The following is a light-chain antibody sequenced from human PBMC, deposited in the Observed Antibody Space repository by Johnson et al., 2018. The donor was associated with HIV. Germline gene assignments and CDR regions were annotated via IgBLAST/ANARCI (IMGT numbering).Light chain of an antibody. CDR2: DNN. Sequence: QSVLTQPPSVSAAPGQKVTISCSGSSSNIGNNYVSWYQQLQGTAPKLLIYDNNKRPSGIPDRFSGSKSGTSATLDITGLQTGDEGDYYCGAWDSSLNAYVFGTGTKVTVL. CDR3: GAWDSSLNAYV. V-gene: IGLV1-51*01. J-gene: IGLJ1*01. CDR1: SSNIGNNY.